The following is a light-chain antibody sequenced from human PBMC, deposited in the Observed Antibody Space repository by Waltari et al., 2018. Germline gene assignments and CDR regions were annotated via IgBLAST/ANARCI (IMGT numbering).Light chain of an antibody. J-gene: IGKJ4*01. CDR2: DAS. CDR1: QDISNF. CDR3: QQHDRPPLT. Sequence: DIQMTQSPSSLSASVGARVTITCQASQDISNFLNCYQQKPGKAPKLLIYDASILQTGVPSRFRGRGSGSDFTLTISSLEPEDFATYYCQQHDRPPLTFGGGTRVEIK. V-gene: IGKV1-33*01.